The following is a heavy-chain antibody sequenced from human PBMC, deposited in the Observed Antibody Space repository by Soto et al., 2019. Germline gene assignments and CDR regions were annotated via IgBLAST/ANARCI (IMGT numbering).Heavy chain of an antibody. CDR1: GYSFTGYN. CDR2: INPKRGDT. Sequence: QVQLGQSETEVKKPGASVKVFCKASGYSFTGYNIHWVRQAPGQGLEWMGWINPKRGDTDFAQRFQGRVTMTRDTSNSAAYRELSGLTSDYKSIYYWARVRVCSGLYNAPDYWGQGTLITVSS. J-gene: IGHJ4*01. V-gene: IGHV1-2*02. CDR3: ARVRVCSGLYNAPDY. D-gene: IGHD6-19*01.